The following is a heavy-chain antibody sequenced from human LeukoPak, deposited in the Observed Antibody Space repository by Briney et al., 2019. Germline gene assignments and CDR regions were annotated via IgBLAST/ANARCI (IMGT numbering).Heavy chain of an antibody. D-gene: IGHD6-6*01. J-gene: IGHJ3*02. CDR1: GFTFSSYA. CDR2: ISGSGGST. CDR3: ARGQLAHGAFDI. V-gene: IGHV3-23*01. Sequence: PGGSLRLSCAASGFTFSSYAMSWVRQAPGKGLEWVSTISGSGGSTYYADSVKGRFTISRDNAKNSLYLQMNSLRAEDTAVYYCARGQLAHGAFDIWGQGTMVTVSS.